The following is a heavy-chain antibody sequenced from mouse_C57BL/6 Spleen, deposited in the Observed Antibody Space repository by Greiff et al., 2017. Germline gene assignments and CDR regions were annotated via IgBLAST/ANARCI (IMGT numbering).Heavy chain of an antibody. CDR1: GYTFTSYW. V-gene: IGHV1-55*01. CDR2: IYPGSGST. J-gene: IGHJ1*03. CDR3: ARGCDWYFDV. Sequence: QVHVKQSGAELVKPGASVKMSCKASGYTFTSYWITWVKQRPGQGLEWIGDIYPGSGSTNYNEKFKSKATLTVDTSSSTAYMQLISLTSEDSAVYYCARGCDWYFDVWGTGTTVTVSS.